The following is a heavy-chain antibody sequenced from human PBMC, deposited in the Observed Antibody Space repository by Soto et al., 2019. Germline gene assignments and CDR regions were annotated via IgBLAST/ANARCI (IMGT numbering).Heavy chain of an antibody. D-gene: IGHD3-22*01. CDR2: ISTYNGNT. V-gene: IGHV1-18*01. CDR3: ARGPTDYYDNSANYLLDY. Sequence: ASLKVSSNASGYTFITYGLISARQASGQGLDWLGWISTYNGNTRYAERLQGRVTMTTDTTTNTAYMELRNLRSDDTAVYYCARGPTDYYDNSANYLLDYWGQGTLVTVS. J-gene: IGHJ4*02. CDR1: GYTFITYG.